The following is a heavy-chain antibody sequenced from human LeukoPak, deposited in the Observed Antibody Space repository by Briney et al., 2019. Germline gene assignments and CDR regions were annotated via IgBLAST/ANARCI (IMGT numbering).Heavy chain of an antibody. CDR1: GYTFTGYY. CDR3: ARVKESMVAMDY. CDR2: INPNSGGT. D-gene: IGHD5-12*01. J-gene: IGHJ4*02. Sequence: ASVKVSCKASGYTFTGYYMHWVRQAPGQGLEWKGWINPNSGGTNYAQKFQGRVTMTRDTSISTAYMELSRLRSDDTAVYYCARVKESMVAMDYWGQGTLVTVSS. V-gene: IGHV1-2*02.